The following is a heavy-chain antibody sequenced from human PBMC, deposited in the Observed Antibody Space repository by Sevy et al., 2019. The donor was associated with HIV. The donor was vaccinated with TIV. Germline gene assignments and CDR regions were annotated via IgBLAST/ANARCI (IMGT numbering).Heavy chain of an antibody. J-gene: IGHJ4*02. CDR1: GGSITTGPYY. CDR3: AKSLKAWYDFPAFDH. D-gene: IGHD1-20*01. V-gene: IGHV4-39*02. CDR2: MYGTVEPNGNT. Sequence: TLSLTCSISGGSITTGPYYWAWIRQSPGKGPEWLGGMYGTVEPNGNTYYNPTPKTRIDMSMDKSNNRFALSLRSVIAADTAVYFCAKSLKAWYDFPAFDHWSQGIPVTVSS.